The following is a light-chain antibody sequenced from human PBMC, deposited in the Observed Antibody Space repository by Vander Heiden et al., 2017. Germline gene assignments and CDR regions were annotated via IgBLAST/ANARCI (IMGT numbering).Light chain of an antibody. Sequence: QPVLTQSSSASASLGSSVKLTCTLSSGHSSYIIAWHQQQPGKAPRYLMKLEGSGSYNKGSGVPDRFSGSSSGADRYLTISNLQFEDEADYYCETWDSNPWVFGGGTKLTGL. CDR1: SGHSSYI. CDR3: ETWDSNPWV. J-gene: IGLJ3*02. V-gene: IGLV4-60*02. CDR2: LEGSGSY.